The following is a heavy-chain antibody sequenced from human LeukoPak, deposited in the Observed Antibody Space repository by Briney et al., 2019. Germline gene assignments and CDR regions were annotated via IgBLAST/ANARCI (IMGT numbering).Heavy chain of an antibody. Sequence: GGSLRLSCAASGLTFSRYGMHWVRQAPGKGPEWVAYILYDGSNEQYADSVNGRFSISRDSSKNIWYLQMNSLRAEDTAVYYCAKDRCSNGIGCYYYYMDVWSKGTTVTISS. V-gene: IGHV3-30*02. CDR1: GLTFSRYG. CDR2: ILYDGSNE. CDR3: AKDRCSNGIGCYYYYMDV. J-gene: IGHJ6*03. D-gene: IGHD2-8*01.